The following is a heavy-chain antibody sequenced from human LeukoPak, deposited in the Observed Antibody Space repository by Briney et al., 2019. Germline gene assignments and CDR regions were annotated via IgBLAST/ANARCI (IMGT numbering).Heavy chain of an antibody. Sequence: SETLSLTCTVSGSSLSGYYWSWIRQPAGKGLEWIGRIYTSGSTNYNPSLKSRVTMSVDTSKNQFSLKLSSVTAADTAVYYCAREPGSSSWYNDAFDIWGQGTMVTVSS. D-gene: IGHD6-13*01. CDR3: AREPGSSSWYNDAFDI. V-gene: IGHV4-4*07. CDR2: IYTSGST. CDR1: GSSLSGYY. J-gene: IGHJ3*02.